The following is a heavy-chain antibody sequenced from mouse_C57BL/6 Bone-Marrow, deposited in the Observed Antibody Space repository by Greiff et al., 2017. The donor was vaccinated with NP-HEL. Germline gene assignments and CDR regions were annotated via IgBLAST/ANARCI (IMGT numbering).Heavy chain of an antibody. CDR3: ARGEYYGSSSHFDY. CDR2: IYPGSGNT. CDR1: GYSFTSYY. Sequence: VQLQQSGPELVKPGASVKISCKASGYSFTSYYIHWVKQRPGQGLEWIGWIYPGSGNTKYNEKFKGKATLTADTSSITAYMQLSSLTSEDAAVYYCARGEYYGSSSHFDYWGQGTTLTVSS. D-gene: IGHD1-1*01. J-gene: IGHJ2*01. V-gene: IGHV1-66*01.